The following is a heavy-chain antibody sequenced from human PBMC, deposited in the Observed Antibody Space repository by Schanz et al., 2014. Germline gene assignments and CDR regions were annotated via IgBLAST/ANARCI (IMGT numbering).Heavy chain of an antibody. D-gene: IGHD3-9*01. V-gene: IGHV3-74*01. CDR1: GFTFSVYW. CDR3: ARDHPHRGVTGYYNDV. Sequence: EVQLVESGGGLVQPGGSLRLSCAASGFTFSVYWMHWVRQPPGKGLVSVSRISGDGTTTSYADSVKGRFTISRDNAKNTLYLQMNSLRDEDTAVYYCARDHPHRGVTGYYNDVWGQGTSVTVSS. J-gene: IGHJ6*02. CDR2: ISGDGTTT.